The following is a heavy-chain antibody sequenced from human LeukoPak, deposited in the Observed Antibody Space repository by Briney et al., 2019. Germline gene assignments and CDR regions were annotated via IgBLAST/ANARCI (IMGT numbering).Heavy chain of an antibody. V-gene: IGHV4-39*07. Sequence: SDTLTLLCTVSSRPIRSSTYYWPRIRQPPAEVVEWYWTIYYTGSTYYDQSLKSRFTISVDTSKNQFSLKLTSVTAADTAVYYCARAVGTDGYNLWVYWGQGTLVTVSS. CDR2: IYYTGST. D-gene: IGHD5-24*01. CDR1: SRPIRSSTYY. CDR3: ARAVGTDGYNLWVY. J-gene: IGHJ4*02.